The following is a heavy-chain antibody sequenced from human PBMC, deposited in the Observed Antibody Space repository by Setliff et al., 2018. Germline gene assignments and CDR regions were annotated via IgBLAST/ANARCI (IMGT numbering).Heavy chain of an antibody. J-gene: IGHJ6*03. CDR1: GATFSSYG. CDR2: TIPMFGTT. V-gene: IGHV1-69*05. CDR3: VREGVDSRSSTDYRYYMDV. D-gene: IGHD3-22*01. Sequence: ASVKVSCKASGATFSSYGISWVRQAPGHGLEWMGGTIPMFGTTEYAQKFQGRLTIITDESTNTAFMQLSSLRSDDTAVYYCVREGVDSRSSTDYRYYMDVWGKGTTVTVSS.